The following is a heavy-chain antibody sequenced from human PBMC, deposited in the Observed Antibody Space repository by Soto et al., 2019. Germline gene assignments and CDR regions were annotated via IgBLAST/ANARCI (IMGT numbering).Heavy chain of an antibody. Sequence: SETLSLTCSVSGASVTDYYWNWVRQPPGKGLEWIGFIYYTGSHNFNPSLKSRVTMSVDVSKNQFSLKLTSVTAADTAIYYCARWGAPAVKAFDIWGQGKTVTV. D-gene: IGHD3-16*01. J-gene: IGHJ3*02. CDR1: GASVTDYY. CDR3: ARWGAPAVKAFDI. CDR2: IYYTGSH. V-gene: IGHV4-59*02.